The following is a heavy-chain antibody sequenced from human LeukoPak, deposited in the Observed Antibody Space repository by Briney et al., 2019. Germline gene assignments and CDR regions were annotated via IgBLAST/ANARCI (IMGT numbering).Heavy chain of an antibody. V-gene: IGHV3-74*01. CDR1: GFPSSNYW. Sequence: GGSLTLSCAASGFPSSNYWKHWVRQAPGKGLVWVSRMNRDGSTTTYADSVKGRFTISRDNAKNTLYLQMNSLRAEDTAVYYCARADKGSYTWQLPYWGQGTLVTVSS. J-gene: IGHJ4*02. CDR2: MNRDGSTT. D-gene: IGHD2-15*01. CDR3: ARADKGSYTWQLPY.